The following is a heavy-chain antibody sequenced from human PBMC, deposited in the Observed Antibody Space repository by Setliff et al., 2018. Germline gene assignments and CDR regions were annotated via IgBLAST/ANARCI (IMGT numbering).Heavy chain of an antibody. CDR3: AKDVAITIFGVVTSSPH. D-gene: IGHD3-3*01. CDR1: GFTFSSYS. CDR2: ISNSGGGT. V-gene: IGHV3-23*01. J-gene: IGHJ4*02. Sequence: LRLSCAASGFTFSSYSMSWVRQAPGKGLEWVSAISNSGGGTYYADSVKGRFTISRDNSKNTLFLQMNSLRAEDTAVYYCAKDVAITIFGVVTSSPHWGQGTLVTVSS.